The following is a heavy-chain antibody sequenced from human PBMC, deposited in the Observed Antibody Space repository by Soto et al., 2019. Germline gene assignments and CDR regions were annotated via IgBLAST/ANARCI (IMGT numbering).Heavy chain of an antibody. CDR3: ARDSTRRGACDI. CDR1: GGSFSVYY. CDR2: VNHAGSS. V-gene: IGHV4-34*01. J-gene: IGHJ3*02. D-gene: IGHD4-4*01. Sequence: QVHLQQWGAGLLKPSETLSLTCTISGGSFSVYYWIWIRQSPEKGLEWLGEVNHAGSSNYNPSLRSRVTISVDTSKNQFSLKLSSVTAADTAVYFCARDSTRRGACDIWGQGTMVTVSS.